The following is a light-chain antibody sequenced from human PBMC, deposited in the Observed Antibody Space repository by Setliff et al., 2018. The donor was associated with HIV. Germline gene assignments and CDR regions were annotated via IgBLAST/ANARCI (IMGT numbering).Light chain of an antibody. V-gene: IGLV2-14*03. CDR1: SSDIGSSNF. J-gene: IGLJ1*01. Sequence: QSALAQPASVSGSPGQSITISCTGTSSDIGSSNFVSWYQQHPGKAPKVMIYNVDKRPSGVSNRFSGSKSGNTASLTISGLQTEDEADYYCSSYTGTSTFVFGTGTKVTVL. CDR2: NVD. CDR3: SSYTGTSTFV.